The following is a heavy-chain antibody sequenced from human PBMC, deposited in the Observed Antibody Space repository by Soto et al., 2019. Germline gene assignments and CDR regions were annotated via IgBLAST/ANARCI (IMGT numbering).Heavy chain of an antibody. J-gene: IGHJ5*02. D-gene: IGHD6-19*01. CDR3: ARSDSGWIGWSDP. V-gene: IGHV1-2*04. CDR2: INPNSGGT. CDR1: GYTFTGYY. Sequence: ASVKVSCKASGYTFTGYYMHWVRQAPGQGLEWMGWINPNSGGTNYAQKFQGWVTMTRDTSISTAYMELSRLRSDDTAVYYCARSDSGWIGWSDPWGQGTLVTVSS.